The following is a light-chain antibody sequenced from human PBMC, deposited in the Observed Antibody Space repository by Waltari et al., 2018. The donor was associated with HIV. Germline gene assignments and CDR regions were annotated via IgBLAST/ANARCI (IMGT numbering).Light chain of an antibody. Sequence: QSALTQPASVSGSPGQSITISCTGTSRDVGGYNYVSWYQHHPGKAPKLMIYDVSIRPQGFSNRFPGSKSGNTASRTISGLQAEDEPVYSCNSYPTSSTLQVVFAGGTKLPFL. V-gene: IGLV2-14*03. CDR2: DVS. J-gene: IGLJ2*01. CDR3: NSYPTSSTLQVV. CDR1: SRDVGGYNY.